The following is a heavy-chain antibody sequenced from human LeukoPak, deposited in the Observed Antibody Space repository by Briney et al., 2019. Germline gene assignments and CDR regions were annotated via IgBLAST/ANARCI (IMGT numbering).Heavy chain of an antibody. CDR3: ANYGDYEYFDY. J-gene: IGHJ4*02. Sequence: GGSLRLSCAASGFTFINYVMHWVRQAPGKGLEWVAVISYDGTNKYYADSVKGRFTISRDNSKNTLYLQMNSLKTDDTAVYYCANYGDYEYFDYWGQGTPVTVSS. CDR2: ISYDGTNK. D-gene: IGHD4-17*01. V-gene: IGHV3-30*18. CDR1: GFTFINYV.